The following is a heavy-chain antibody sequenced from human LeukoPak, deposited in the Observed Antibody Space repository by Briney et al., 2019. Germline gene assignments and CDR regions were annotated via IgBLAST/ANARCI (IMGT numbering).Heavy chain of an antibody. CDR2: ISDTGRDI. J-gene: IGHJ4*02. Sequence: GRSLRLSCAGSGFAFESFTMTWVRQGQGTGQGWDSLISDTGRDINYADSVRGRFTISRDNTTNSLFLQMDSLRVEDTAIYYCAKGLFSAYDKYLDSWGQGTLVTVSS. V-gene: IGHV3-21*04. CDR3: AKGLFSAYDKYLDS. D-gene: IGHD5-12*01. CDR1: GFAFESFT.